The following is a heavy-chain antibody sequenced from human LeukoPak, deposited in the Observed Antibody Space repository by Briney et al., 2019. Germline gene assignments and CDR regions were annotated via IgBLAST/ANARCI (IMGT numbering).Heavy chain of an antibody. CDR2: IYYSWST. CDR1: CGCISSYY. CDR3: ARAYVRQVSSTVENFQH. Sequence: ASETLSLTCTVSCGCISSYYWSWSRQPPGQGQEGVGYIYYSWSTNYNPSLNSRVTISVDKSKNKFSLKLSPVTAADTAVYYCARAYVRQVSSTVENFQHWGQGTLVTVSS. V-gene: IGHV4-59*12. J-gene: IGHJ1*01. D-gene: IGHD3-10*02.